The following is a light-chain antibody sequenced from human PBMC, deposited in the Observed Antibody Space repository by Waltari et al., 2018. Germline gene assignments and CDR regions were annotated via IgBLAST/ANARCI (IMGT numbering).Light chain of an antibody. CDR3: QVWDTRSDHVV. V-gene: IGLV3-21*03. CDR1: NLETKT. J-gene: IGLJ2*01. Sequence: SYVLTQPPSVSVAPGKTATFTCEGLNLETKTVPWYQQKAGPAPPLVVYDDGDRPSGIPERFSGSNSGSTATLTISRVEAGDEADYFCQVWDTRSDHVVFGGGTKLTVL. CDR2: DDG.